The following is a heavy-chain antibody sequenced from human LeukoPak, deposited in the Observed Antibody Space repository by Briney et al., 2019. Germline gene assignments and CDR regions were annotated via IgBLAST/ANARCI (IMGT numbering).Heavy chain of an antibody. D-gene: IGHD1-1*01. J-gene: IGHJ4*02. CDR1: GYSFTTYW. CDR3: ARRLTTEETFDY. Sequence: GESLKISCKGSGYSFTTYWIGWVRQMPGKGLEWMGIIYPGDSDTRYSPSFQGQITISADKSINTAYLQWNSLRPSDTAMYYCARRLTTEETFDYWGQGTLVTVSS. CDR2: IYPGDSDT. V-gene: IGHV5-51*01.